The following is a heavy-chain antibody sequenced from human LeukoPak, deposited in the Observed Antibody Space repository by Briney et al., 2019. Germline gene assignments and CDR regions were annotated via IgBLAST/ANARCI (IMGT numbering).Heavy chain of an antibody. Sequence: AGGSLRLSCEASGFNFHNFAMHWVRQAPGKGLEWVAVISNDERNKYYTDSVKGRFTISRDNSKSTVYPQMNSLRPEDTAVYYCARPSPPGDGYNPCDYWGPGALVIVSS. J-gene: IGHJ4*02. V-gene: IGHV3-30*04. CDR3: ARPSPPGDGYNPCDY. CDR1: GFNFHNFA. CDR2: ISNDERNK. D-gene: IGHD5-24*01.